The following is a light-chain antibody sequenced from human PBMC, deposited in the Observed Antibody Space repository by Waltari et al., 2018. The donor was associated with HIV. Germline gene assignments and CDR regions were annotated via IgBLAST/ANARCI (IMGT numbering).Light chain of an antibody. Sequence: QSALTQPASVSGSPGQSLTISCTGTNSDIGKYNLVSWYQQHPGRVPKVLIFEVTTRPTGISHRCSGPKSDNTASLTISGLQAEDEADYYCSSYATGNTYVFGTGTSVTVL. CDR1: NSDIGKYNL. CDR2: EVT. V-gene: IGLV2-23*02. J-gene: IGLJ1*01. CDR3: SSYATGNTYV.